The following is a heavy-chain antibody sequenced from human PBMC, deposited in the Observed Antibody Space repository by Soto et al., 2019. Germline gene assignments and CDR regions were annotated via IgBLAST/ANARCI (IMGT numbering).Heavy chain of an antibody. D-gene: IGHD3-3*01. J-gene: IGHJ4*02. V-gene: IGHV3-23*01. CDR1: GFTFSSYA. CDR3: AKLGPYYDFWSGYLYFDY. Sequence: GGSLRLSCAASGFTFSSYAMSRVRQAPGKGLEWVSAISGSGGSTYYADSVKGRFTISRDNSKNTLYLQMNSLRAEDTAVYYCAKLGPYYDFWSGYLYFDYWGQGTLVTVSS. CDR2: ISGSGGST.